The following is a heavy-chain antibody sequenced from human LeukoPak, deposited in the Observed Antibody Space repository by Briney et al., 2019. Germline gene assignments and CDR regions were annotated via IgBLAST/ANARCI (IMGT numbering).Heavy chain of an antibody. V-gene: IGHV3-21*01. D-gene: IGHD2-21*02. Sequence: PGGSLRLSCAASGFTFSSYSMNWVRQAPGKGLEWVSPISSSSSYIYYADSVKGRFTISRDNAKNSLYLQMNSLRAEDTAVYYCARGGIVVVTYAFDIWGQGTMVTVSS. CDR3: ARGGIVVVTYAFDI. J-gene: IGHJ3*02. CDR2: ISSSSSYI. CDR1: GFTFSSYS.